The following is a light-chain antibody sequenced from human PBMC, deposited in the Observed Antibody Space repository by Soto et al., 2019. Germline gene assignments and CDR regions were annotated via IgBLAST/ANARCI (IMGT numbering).Light chain of an antibody. V-gene: IGLV2-23*01. CDR3: CSYAGSSAYV. CDR1: SSDVGSYNL. CDR2: EGS. Sequence: QSVLTQPASVSGSPGQSITISCTGTSSDVGSYNLVSWYQQHPGKAPKLMLYEGSKRPSGVSNRFSGSKSGNTASLTISGLQAEGEADYYCCSYAGSSAYVFGTGTKVTVL. J-gene: IGLJ1*01.